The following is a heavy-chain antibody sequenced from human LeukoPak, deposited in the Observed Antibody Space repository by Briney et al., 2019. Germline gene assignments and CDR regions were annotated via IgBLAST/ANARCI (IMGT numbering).Heavy chain of an antibody. Sequence: GGSLRLSCAVSGFTVSSNYMNWVRQAPGKGLEWVSVMYAAGGTYYAASVKGRVTISRDNSKNTLYLQMNSLRAEDTAVYYCAKEYSDFWGQGTLVTVSS. V-gene: IGHV3-53*01. CDR1: GFTVSSNY. CDR3: AKEYSDF. J-gene: IGHJ4*02. D-gene: IGHD2-15*01. CDR2: MYAAGGT.